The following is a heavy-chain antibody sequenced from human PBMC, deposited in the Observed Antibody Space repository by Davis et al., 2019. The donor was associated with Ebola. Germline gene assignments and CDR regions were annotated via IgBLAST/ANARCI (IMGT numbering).Heavy chain of an antibody. CDR2: LSGSGGST. J-gene: IGHJ4*02. CDR1: GFFFSNYA. Sequence: PGGSLRLSCAASGFFFSNYAVTWVRQAPGRGLEWVSALSGSGGSTFYADSVKGRFTISRDNTKNTLYLQMNSLRAEDTALYYCAKAYFDSSGYFYGPDFWGQGTLVTVSS. D-gene: IGHD3-22*01. V-gene: IGHV3-23*01. CDR3: AKAYFDSSGYFYGPDF.